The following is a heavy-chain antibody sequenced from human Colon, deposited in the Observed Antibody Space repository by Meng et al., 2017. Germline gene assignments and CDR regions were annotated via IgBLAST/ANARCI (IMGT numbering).Heavy chain of an antibody. CDR1: GITFSTYS. CDR2: ISSSSTYI. Sequence: GESLKISCAASGITFSTYSMHWVRQAPGKGLEWVASISSSSTYIYYEDSVKGRFIISRDNAKKSLYLQLSSLRAEDTAVYYCARDSSAGRDYYYGMDVWGQGTTVTGYS. J-gene: IGHJ6*02. CDR3: ARDSSAGRDYYYGMDV. D-gene: IGHD6-6*01. V-gene: IGHV3-21*03.